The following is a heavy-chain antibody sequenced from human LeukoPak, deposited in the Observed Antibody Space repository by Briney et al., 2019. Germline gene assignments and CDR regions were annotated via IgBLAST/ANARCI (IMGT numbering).Heavy chain of an antibody. CDR2: IKQDGSEK. Sequence: GGSLRLSCAASGFTFSSYWMSWVRRAPGKGLEWVANIKQDGSEKYYVDSVKGRFTISRDNAKNSLYLQMNSLRAEDTAVYYCAKRGYSGYGYYFDYWGQGTLVTVSS. CDR3: AKRGYSGYGYYFDY. CDR1: GFTFSSYW. D-gene: IGHD5-12*01. J-gene: IGHJ4*02. V-gene: IGHV3-7*01.